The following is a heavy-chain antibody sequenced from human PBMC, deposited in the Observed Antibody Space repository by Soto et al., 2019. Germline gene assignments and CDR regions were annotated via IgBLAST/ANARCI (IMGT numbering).Heavy chain of an antibody. J-gene: IGHJ4*02. V-gene: IGHV3-11*01. CDR3: ARDAGYYDSSGYFYY. D-gene: IGHD3-22*01. Sequence: GGSLRLSCAASGFTFSASYMSWIRQAPGKGLEWVSYISSSDSIIYYSDSVKGRFIISRDNAKNSLSLQMNSLRAADTAVYYCARDAGYYDSSGYFYYSGPGTLVIVSS. CDR1: GFTFSASY. CDR2: ISSSDSII.